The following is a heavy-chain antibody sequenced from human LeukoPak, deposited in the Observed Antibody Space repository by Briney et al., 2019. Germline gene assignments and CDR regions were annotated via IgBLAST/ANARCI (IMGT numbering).Heavy chain of an antibody. CDR1: GFTFSSYS. CDR3: ARDAEYEQTTYKGFDY. CDR2: ISSSSSYI. J-gene: IGHJ4*02. D-gene: IGHD1-1*01. Sequence: PGGPLRLSCPASGFTFSSYSMNWVRQAPGKGLEGVSSISSSSSYIYYADSVKGRFTISRDNAKNSLYLQMNSLRAEDTAVYYCARDAEYEQTTYKGFDYWGQGTLVTVSS. V-gene: IGHV3-21*01.